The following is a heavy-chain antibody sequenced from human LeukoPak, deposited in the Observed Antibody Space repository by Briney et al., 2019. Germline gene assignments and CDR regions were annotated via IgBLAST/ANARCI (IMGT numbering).Heavy chain of an antibody. CDR2: ISSTGGTT. Sequence: GGSLRLSCAASGITFSSYGMSWVRQAPGKGLEWVSSISSTGGTTYYADSVKGRFTISRDNSKNTLYLQMNSLRAEDTAVYYCARVGVEQYLVLSYSMDVWGKGTTVTVS. V-gene: IGHV3-23*01. CDR1: GITFSSYG. J-gene: IGHJ6*03. CDR3: ARVGVEQYLVLSYSMDV. D-gene: IGHD6-13*01.